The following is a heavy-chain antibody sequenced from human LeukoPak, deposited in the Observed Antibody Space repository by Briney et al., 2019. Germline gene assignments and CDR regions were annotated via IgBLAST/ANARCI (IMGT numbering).Heavy chain of an antibody. D-gene: IGHD7-27*01. Sequence: GGALRLSCAAPGFTFIGAAMHWVRQASGKGLEWVGRIRSKANSYATAYAASVKGRFTISRDNSKNTLYLQMNSPRAEDTAAYYCAKDGNWARFENWGQGTLVTVSS. V-gene: IGHV3-73*01. J-gene: IGHJ5*02. CDR2: IRSKANSYAT. CDR3: AKDGNWARFEN. CDR1: GFTFIGAA.